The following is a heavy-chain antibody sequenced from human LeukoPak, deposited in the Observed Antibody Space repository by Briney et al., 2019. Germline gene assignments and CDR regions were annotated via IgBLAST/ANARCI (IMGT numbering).Heavy chain of an antibody. D-gene: IGHD4-17*01. CDR3: ARQIYGDLYYFDY. Sequence: SQTLSLTCTVSGGSISSGDYYWRWIRQPPGKGLEWLGYIYYSGSSYYIPSLKSRVTMSVDTSRNQFSLRLSSVTAADTAVYYCARQIYGDLYYFDYWGQGTLVTVSS. V-gene: IGHV4-30-4*01. CDR1: GGSISSGDYY. CDR2: IYYSGSS. J-gene: IGHJ4*02.